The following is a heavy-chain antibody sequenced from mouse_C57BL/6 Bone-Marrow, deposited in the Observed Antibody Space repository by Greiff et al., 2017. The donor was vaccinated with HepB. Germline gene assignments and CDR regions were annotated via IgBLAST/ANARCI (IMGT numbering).Heavy chain of an antibody. Sequence: VQLQQSGAELARPGASVKLSCKASGYTFTSYGISWVKQRTGQGLEWIGEIYPRSGNTYYNEEFKGKATLTADKYSSTAYMELRSLTSEDSAVYFCARDGLRRGVFAYWGQGTLVTVSA. CDR2: IYPRSGNT. CDR3: ARDGLRRGVFAY. CDR1: GYTFTSYG. D-gene: IGHD2-4*01. J-gene: IGHJ3*01. V-gene: IGHV1-81*01.